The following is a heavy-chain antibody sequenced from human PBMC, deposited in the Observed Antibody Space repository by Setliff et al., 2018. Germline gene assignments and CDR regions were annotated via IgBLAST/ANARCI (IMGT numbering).Heavy chain of an antibody. V-gene: IGHV3-7*01. CDR3: FGAGTCSY. D-gene: IGHD3-10*01. Sequence: PGGSLRLSCTASGLSYTNDWVSWVRQAPGKGLEWLASINPHGSEKYYADSVKGRFIISRDNAKNSLSLQMNNLRTEDTAVYYCFGAGTCSYWGQGTLVTVSS. J-gene: IGHJ4*02. CDR2: INPHGSEK. CDR1: GLSYTNDW.